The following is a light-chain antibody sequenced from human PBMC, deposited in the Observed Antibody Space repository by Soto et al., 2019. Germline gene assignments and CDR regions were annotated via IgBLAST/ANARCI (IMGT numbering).Light chain of an antibody. V-gene: IGLV2-14*03. CDR2: DVS. CDR1: ISDIGGYNY. Sequence: QSALTQPASVSGSPGQSITISCTGTISDIGGYNYVSWYQQHPGKAPKLMIYDVSNRPSGVSYRFSGSKSGNTASLTISGLQAEDEADYYCSSYTSRSTLGVFGGGTKLTVL. CDR3: SSYTSRSTLGV. J-gene: IGLJ2*01.